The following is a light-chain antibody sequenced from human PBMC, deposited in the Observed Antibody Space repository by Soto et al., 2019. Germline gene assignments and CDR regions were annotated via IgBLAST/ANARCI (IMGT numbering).Light chain of an antibody. J-gene: IGLJ1*01. Sequence: QSVLTQPASVSGSPGQSITISCTGTSSDVDGYNYVSWYQQHPGKAPKLMIYDVSNRPSGVSDRFSGSKSGNTASLTISGLQAEDEADYYCNSYTTSSPYVFGTGTKLTVL. CDR2: DVS. CDR3: NSYTTSSPYV. V-gene: IGLV2-14*03. CDR1: SSDVDGYNY.